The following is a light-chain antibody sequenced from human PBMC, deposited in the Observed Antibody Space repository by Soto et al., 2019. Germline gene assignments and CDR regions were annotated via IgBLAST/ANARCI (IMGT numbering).Light chain of an antibody. CDR3: QQRSDWPST. Sequence: EIVLTQSPATLSLSPGARATLSCRASQSVSSYLAGYQQKPGQAPRLLIDDASNRATGSPARFSGSGSGTDFTLPISSLEPEDFAVYYCQQRSDWPSTVGGGTKVQIK. CDR1: QSVSSY. J-gene: IGKJ4*01. V-gene: IGKV3-11*01. CDR2: DAS.